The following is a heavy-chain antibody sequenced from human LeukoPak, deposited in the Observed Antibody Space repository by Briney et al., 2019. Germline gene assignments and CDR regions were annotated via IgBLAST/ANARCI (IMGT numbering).Heavy chain of an antibody. CDR3: ARETVTYDAFDI. CDR2: IIPIFGTT. D-gene: IGHD4-23*01. CDR1: GGTFSSYA. V-gene: IGHV1-69*05. Sequence: ASVKVSCKASGGTFSSYAISWVRQAPGQGLEWMGAIIPIFGTTNYAQKFQGRVTITTDESTSTAYMKLSSLRSEDTSVYYCARETVTYDAFDIWGQGTMVTVSS. J-gene: IGHJ3*02.